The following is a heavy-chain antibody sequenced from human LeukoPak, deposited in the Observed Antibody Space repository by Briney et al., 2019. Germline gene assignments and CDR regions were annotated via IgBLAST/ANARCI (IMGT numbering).Heavy chain of an antibody. CDR1: GYSISSGPY. Sequence: SETLSLTCVVSGYSISSGPYWGWIRQPPGKGLEWIGSIYHSGGTYYNPSLKSRVTISVDTSKNQFSLKMKSVTAADTAVYAGFTPAVDYCSQGTLVTVSS. CDR3: FTPAVDY. CDR2: IYHSGGT. V-gene: IGHV4-38-2*01. J-gene: IGHJ4*02. D-gene: IGHD3-10*01.